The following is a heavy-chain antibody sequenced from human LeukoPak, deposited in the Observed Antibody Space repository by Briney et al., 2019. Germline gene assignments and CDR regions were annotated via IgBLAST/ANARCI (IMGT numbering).Heavy chain of an antibody. CDR2: INHSGST. D-gene: IGHD6-6*01. CDR3: ARGGQLGRRKLDY. J-gene: IGHJ4*02. CDR1: GGSFSGYY. Sequence: PSETLSLTCAVYGGSFSGYYWSWIRQPPGKGLEWIGEINHSGSTNYNPSLKSRVTISIDTSKNQFSLKLSSVTAADTAVYYCARGGQLGRRKLDYWGQGTLVTVSS. V-gene: IGHV4-34*01.